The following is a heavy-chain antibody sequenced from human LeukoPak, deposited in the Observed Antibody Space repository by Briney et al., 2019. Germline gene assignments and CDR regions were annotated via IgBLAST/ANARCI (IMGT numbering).Heavy chain of an antibody. CDR2: ISSSGSTI. CDR3: ARARVLWFGELSDAFDI. D-gene: IGHD3-10*01. CDR1: GFTFSDYY. Sequence: GGSLRLSCAASGFTFSDYYMSWIRQAPGKGLEGVSYISSSGSTIYYADSVKGRFTISRDNAKNSLYLQMNSLRAEDTAVYYCARARVLWFGELSDAFDIWGQGTMVTVSS. J-gene: IGHJ3*02. V-gene: IGHV3-11*01.